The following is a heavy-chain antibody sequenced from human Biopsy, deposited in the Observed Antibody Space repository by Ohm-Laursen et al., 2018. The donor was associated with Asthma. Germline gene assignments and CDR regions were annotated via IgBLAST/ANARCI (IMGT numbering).Heavy chain of an antibody. CDR3: ARLADCSGGACYSYGWFDP. Sequence: SDTLSLTCTVSGGSIRSHDWTWIRLPPGKGLEYIGDVSHTGSTNYNPSLKSRVTMSLDTSKSQFSLRLTSVTPADTAVYYCARLADCSGGACYSYGWFDPWGQGTRVTFSS. CDR1: GGSIRSHD. D-gene: IGHD2-15*01. CDR2: VSHTGST. V-gene: IGHV4-59*07. J-gene: IGHJ5*02.